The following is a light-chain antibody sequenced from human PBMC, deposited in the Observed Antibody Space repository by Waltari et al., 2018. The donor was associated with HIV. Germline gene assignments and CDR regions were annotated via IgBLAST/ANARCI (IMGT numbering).Light chain of an antibody. CDR3: QSYDSGLGGV. J-gene: IGLJ2*01. V-gene: IGLV1-40*01. CDR2: GNN. CDR1: HFNIGADYG. Sequence: QSVLTQPPSVSGAPGQSVSISCTGGHFNIGADYGVHWYRQLPGTAPTLLIYGNNKRPSGVPDRFSGSKSGTSASLAITGLQAGDEADYYCQSYDSGLGGVFGGGTKLIVL.